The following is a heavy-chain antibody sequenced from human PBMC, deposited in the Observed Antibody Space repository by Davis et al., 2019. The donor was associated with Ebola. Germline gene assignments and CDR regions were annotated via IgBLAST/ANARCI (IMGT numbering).Heavy chain of an antibody. V-gene: IGHV3-73*01. CDR1: GFTFSGSA. CDR3: ARVVYSSSWYQGFDP. J-gene: IGHJ5*02. Sequence: GGSLRLSCAASGFTFSGSAMHWVRQASGKGLEWVGRIRSKANSYATAYAASVKGRFTISRDDSKNTAYLQMNSLKTEDTAVYYCARVVYSSSWYQGFDPWGQGTLVTVSS. D-gene: IGHD6-13*01. CDR2: IRSKANSYAT.